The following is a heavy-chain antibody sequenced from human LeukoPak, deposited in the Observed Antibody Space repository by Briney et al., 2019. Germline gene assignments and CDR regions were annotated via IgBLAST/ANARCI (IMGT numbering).Heavy chain of an antibody. Sequence: GESLKISCKGSGYSFTSYWIGWVRQMPGKGLEWMGIIYPGDSDTRYSPSFQGQVTISADKSISTAYLQWGSLKASDTAMYYCARHEQNGGQGTDAFDIWGQGTMVTVSS. J-gene: IGHJ3*02. CDR1: GYSFTSYW. CDR2: IYPGDSDT. D-gene: IGHD4-23*01. CDR3: ARHEQNGGQGTDAFDI. V-gene: IGHV5-51*01.